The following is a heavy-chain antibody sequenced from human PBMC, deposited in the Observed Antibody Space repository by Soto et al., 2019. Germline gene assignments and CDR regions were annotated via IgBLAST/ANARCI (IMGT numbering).Heavy chain of an antibody. Sequence: GGSLRLSCTASGFTFSEFSMSWVRQAPGKGLEWVSSITHSGTYVYYADSVKGRFTISRDSASNSLFLQMTSLRAEDTAVYHCARARGNDWYSDYWGQGTLVTVSS. V-gene: IGHV3-21*01. J-gene: IGHJ4*02. CDR3: ARARGNDWYSDY. CDR1: GFTFSEFS. D-gene: IGHD5-12*01. CDR2: ITHSGTYV.